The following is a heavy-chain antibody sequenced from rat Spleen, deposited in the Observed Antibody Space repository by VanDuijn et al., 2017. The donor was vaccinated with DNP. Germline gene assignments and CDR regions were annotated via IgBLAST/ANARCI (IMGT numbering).Heavy chain of an antibody. J-gene: IGHJ1*01. Sequence: EVRLQESGPGLVKSSQSLSLTCSVTGYSITSNYWAWIRKFPGNKMEWMGYINYSGTTAYNPPLRSRISITRDTSKNQFFLQLNSVTTEDTATYYCARGLNYGGYIYSWYFDFWGPGTMVTVSS. D-gene: IGHD1-11*01. CDR2: INYSGTT. CDR3: ARGLNYGGYIYSWYFDF. CDR1: GYSITSNY. V-gene: IGHV3-1*01.